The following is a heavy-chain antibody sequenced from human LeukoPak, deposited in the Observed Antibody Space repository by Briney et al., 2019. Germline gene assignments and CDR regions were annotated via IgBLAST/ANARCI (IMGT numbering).Heavy chain of an antibody. D-gene: IGHD2-15*01. CDR2: IYTSGST. V-gene: IGHV4-4*07. Sequence: SETLSLTCTVSGGSISSYYWSWIRQPAGKGLEWIGRIYTSGSTNYNPSLKSRVTMSVDTSKNQFSLKLSSVTAADTAVYYCARDRYCSGGSCYWYFDLWGRGTLVTVSS. CDR1: GGSISSYY. CDR3: ARDRYCSGGSCYWYFDL. J-gene: IGHJ2*01.